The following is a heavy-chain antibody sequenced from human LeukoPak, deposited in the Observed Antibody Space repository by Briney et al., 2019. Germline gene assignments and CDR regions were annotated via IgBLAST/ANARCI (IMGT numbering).Heavy chain of an antibody. J-gene: IGHJ3*02. V-gene: IGHV4-39*07. Sequence: SETLSLTCTVSGGSISSYTYYWGWVRQPPGKGLEWIASVSYSGSTYYNPSLKSRVTISRDMSKKQFSLKLSSVTAADTAVYFCARGPLGLRSAFDIWGQGTMVTVSS. CDR3: ARGPLGLRSAFDI. CDR1: GGSISSYTYY. D-gene: IGHD5-12*01. CDR2: VSYSGST.